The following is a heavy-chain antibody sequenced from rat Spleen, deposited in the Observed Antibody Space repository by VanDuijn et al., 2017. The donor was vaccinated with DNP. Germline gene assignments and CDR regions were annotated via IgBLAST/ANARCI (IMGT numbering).Heavy chain of an antibody. D-gene: IGHD4-4*01. J-gene: IGHJ3*01. CDR2: ISYSGST. CDR1: GYSITSNY. Sequence: EVQLQESGPGLVKPSKSLSLTCSVTGYSITSNYWAWIRKFQGNKMEYIGHISYSGSTNYNPSLKSRISITRDTSKNQFFLQLNSVTTEDTATYYCSGRGSSDNWFVYWGQGTLVTVSS. V-gene: IGHV3-1*01. CDR3: SGRGSSDNWFVY.